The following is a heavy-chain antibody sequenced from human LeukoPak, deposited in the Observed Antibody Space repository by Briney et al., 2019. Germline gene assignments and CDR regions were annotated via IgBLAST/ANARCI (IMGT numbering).Heavy chain of an antibody. V-gene: IGHV5-51*01. J-gene: IGHJ4*02. CDR2: IYPGDSDT. Sequence: HGESLKISCKGSGYSFTSYWIGWVRQMPGKGLEWMGIIYPGDSDTRYSPSFQGQVTISADKSISTAYLQWSSLKASDTAMYYCARLIPLTTVVRSYYFDYWGQGTLVTVSS. CDR3: ARLIPLTTVVRSYYFDY. D-gene: IGHD4-23*01. CDR1: GYSFTSYW.